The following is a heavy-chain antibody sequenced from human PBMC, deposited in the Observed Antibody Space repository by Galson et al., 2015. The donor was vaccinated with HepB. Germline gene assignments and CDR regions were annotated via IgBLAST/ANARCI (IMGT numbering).Heavy chain of an antibody. CDR1: GGTFSNYA. D-gene: IGHD1-26*01. CDR2: IIPIFGTA. V-gene: IGHV1-69*13. Sequence: SVKVSCKASGGTFSNYAISWVRQAPGQGLEWMGGIIPIFGTANYAQKFQGRVTITADESTSTAYMELSSLRSEDTAVYYCARGGGVELPGGFDYWGQGTLVTVSS. J-gene: IGHJ4*02. CDR3: ARGGGVELPGGFDY.